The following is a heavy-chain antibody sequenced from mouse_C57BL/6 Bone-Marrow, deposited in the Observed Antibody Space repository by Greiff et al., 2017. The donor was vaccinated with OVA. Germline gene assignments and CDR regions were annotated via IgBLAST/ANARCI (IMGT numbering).Heavy chain of an antibody. CDR3: ARQGGLYWYFDV. J-gene: IGHJ1*03. CDR2: IWSDGST. Sequence: QVQLKESGPGLVAPSQSLSITCTVSGFSFTSYGVHWVRQPPGKGLEWLVVIWSDGSTTYNSALKSRLSIRNDNTKSQVFLKMNSIHTDDTAMYYCARQGGLYWYFDVWGTGTTVTVSS. V-gene: IGHV2-6-1*01. CDR1: GFSFTSYG.